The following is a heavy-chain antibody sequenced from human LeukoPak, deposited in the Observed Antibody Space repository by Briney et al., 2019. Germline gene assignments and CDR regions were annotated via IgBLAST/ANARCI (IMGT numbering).Heavy chain of an antibody. CDR3: AKSTRAVMAMMDV. V-gene: IGHV3-48*03. J-gene: IGHJ6*04. CDR1: GFTFSSYE. D-gene: IGHD3-16*01. Sequence: GGSLRLSCAASGFTFSSYEMHWVRQAPGKGLEWVSYSTIYYADSVKGRFTISRDNAKNSLFLQMNSLRAEDTAVYFCAKSTRAVMAMMDVWGKGTTVTVSS. CDR2: STI.